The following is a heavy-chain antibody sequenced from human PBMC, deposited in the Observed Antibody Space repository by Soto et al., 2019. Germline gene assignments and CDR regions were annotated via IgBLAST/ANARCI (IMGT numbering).Heavy chain of an antibody. Sequence: PSETLSLTCTVSGGSISGYYWSWIRQPPGKGLQWIGYVSGRGSTNYNPSLKSRLTISVDTSKNLFFLHLASVTAADTAIYYCARVAPILVPGVFDYWGQGTLVTVSS. CDR2: VSGRGST. CDR1: GGSISGYY. V-gene: IGHV4-59*01. CDR3: ARVAPILVPGVFDY. D-gene: IGHD3-22*01. J-gene: IGHJ4*02.